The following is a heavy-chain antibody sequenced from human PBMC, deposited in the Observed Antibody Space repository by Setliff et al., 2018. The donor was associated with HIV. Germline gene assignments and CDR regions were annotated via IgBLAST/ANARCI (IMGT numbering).Heavy chain of an antibody. J-gene: IGHJ4*02. V-gene: IGHV3-15*01. D-gene: IGHD6-19*01. CDR3: ATVAHSSALDY. CDR1: GFTFSNAW. Sequence: PGGSLRLSCAASGFTFSNAWMTWVRQATGKGLEWVGRIKSKTDGGTTDYAAPVKDSFTISRDDSKNTLYLQMNSLKSEDTAVYYCATVAHSSALDYWGQGTLVTVSS. CDR2: IKSKTDGGTT.